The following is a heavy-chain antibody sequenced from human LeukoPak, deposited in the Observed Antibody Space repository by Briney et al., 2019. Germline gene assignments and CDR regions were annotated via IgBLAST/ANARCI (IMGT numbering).Heavy chain of an antibody. Sequence: MSSETLSLTCAVSGGSISSGAYSWSWIRQPPRKGLEWIGYVYYSGGTYYNPSLKSRVTISVDTSKNQFSLKLSSVTAADTAVYYCARVAAKTVDYWGQGTLVTVPS. J-gene: IGHJ4*02. D-gene: IGHD2-15*01. CDR3: ARVAAKTVDY. CDR1: GGSISSGAYS. CDR2: VYYSGGT. V-gene: IGHV4-30-4*07.